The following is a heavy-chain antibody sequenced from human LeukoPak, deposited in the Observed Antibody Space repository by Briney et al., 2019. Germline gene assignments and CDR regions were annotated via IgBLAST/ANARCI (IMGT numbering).Heavy chain of an antibody. Sequence: GGSLRLSCAASGFTFSDYYMTWIRHAPGKGLEWVPYITSSGYYTNYGDSVKGRFTMSRDNAKKSLYLQMDSLRAEDTAVYYCARVSKAANPTSDSPWFDPWGQGTLVTVSS. CDR3: ARVSKAANPTSDSPWFDP. D-gene: IGHD2-15*01. V-gene: IGHV3-11*05. J-gene: IGHJ5*02. CDR1: GFTFSDYY. CDR2: ITSSGYYT.